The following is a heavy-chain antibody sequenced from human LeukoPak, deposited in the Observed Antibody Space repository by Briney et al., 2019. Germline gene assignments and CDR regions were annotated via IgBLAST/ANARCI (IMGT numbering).Heavy chain of an antibody. CDR3: TTAIYYDSSGFPYYFDY. Sequence: GGSLRLSCAASGFTLSDYWMNWVRQAPGKGLEWVGRIKSKTDGGTTDYAAPVKGRFTISRDDSKNTLYLQMNSLKTEDTAVYYCTTAIYYDSSGFPYYFDYWGQGTLVTVSS. J-gene: IGHJ4*02. CDR1: GFTLSDYW. CDR2: IKSKTDGGTT. D-gene: IGHD3-22*01. V-gene: IGHV3-15*01.